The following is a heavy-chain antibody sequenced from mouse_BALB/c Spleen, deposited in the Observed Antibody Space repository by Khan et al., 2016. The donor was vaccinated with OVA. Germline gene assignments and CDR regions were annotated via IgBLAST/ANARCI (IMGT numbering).Heavy chain of an antibody. Sequence: VRLQQSGPVLVKPGASVKISCKASGYSFTGYFMNWVMQSHGKSLEWIGRINPHIGETFYNQKFKDKATLTVDKSSSTAHMELRSLASEDSAVYYCARIYGSDFDYWGQGTTLTVSS. V-gene: IGHV1-20*02. D-gene: IGHD1-1*01. CDR2: INPHIGET. CDR3: ARIYGSDFDY. CDR1: GYSFTGYF. J-gene: IGHJ2*01.